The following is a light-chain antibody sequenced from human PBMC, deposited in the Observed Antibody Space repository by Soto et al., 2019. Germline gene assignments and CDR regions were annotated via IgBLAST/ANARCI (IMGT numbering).Light chain of an antibody. J-gene: IGKJ1*01. Sequence: EIVLTQSPGTLSLSPGERATLSCRASQSVTSNYLAWYQQKPGQAPRLLIYGAFRRPTGIPDRFSGSGSGTDFTLTISRLEPEDFTVYHCQQYGTSPWTFGQGTKVEVK. CDR3: QQYGTSPWT. V-gene: IGKV3-20*01. CDR2: GAF. CDR1: QSVTSNY.